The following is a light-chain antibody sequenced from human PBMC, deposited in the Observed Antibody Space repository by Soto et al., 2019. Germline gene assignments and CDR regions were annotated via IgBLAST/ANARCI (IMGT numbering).Light chain of an antibody. CDR3: SAFTTTSTLI. Sequence: QSVLTQPASVSGSPGQSVTISCTGTSSDVGSYDYVSWYQQHPGTAPKLMLYEVNNRPSGVSNRFSGSKSGNTASLIISGLQTEDEADYYCSAFTTTSTLIFGTGTKLTVL. CDR2: EVN. V-gene: IGLV2-14*01. CDR1: SSDVGSYDY. J-gene: IGLJ1*01.